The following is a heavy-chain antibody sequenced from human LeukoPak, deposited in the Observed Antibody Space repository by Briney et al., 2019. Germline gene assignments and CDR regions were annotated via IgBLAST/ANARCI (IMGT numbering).Heavy chain of an antibody. J-gene: IGHJ4*02. Sequence: SETLSLTCTVSGGSISSSSYYWGWIRQPPGKGLEWIGSIYYSGSTYYNPSLKSRVTISVDTSKNQFSLKLSSVTAADTAVYYCARVQDPVGDIVATISPLPDYWGQGTLVTVSS. CDR1: GGSISSSSYY. CDR2: IYYSGST. D-gene: IGHD5-12*01. V-gene: IGHV4-39*07. CDR3: ARVQDPVGDIVATISPLPDY.